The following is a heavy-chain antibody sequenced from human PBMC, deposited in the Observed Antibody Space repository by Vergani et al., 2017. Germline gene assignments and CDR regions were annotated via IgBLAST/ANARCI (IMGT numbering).Heavy chain of an antibody. D-gene: IGHD3-3*01. CDR3: ARGAYYDFWSGYFDY. J-gene: IGHJ4*02. CDR2: IYYSGST. Sequence: QVQLQESGPGLVKPSETLSLTCTVSGGSISSYYWSWIRQPPGKGLEWVGYIYYSGSTNYNPSLKSGVTISVDTSKNQFSLKLSSVTAADTAVYYCARGAYYDFWSGYFDYWGQGTLVTVSS. CDR1: GGSISSYY. V-gene: IGHV4-59*01.